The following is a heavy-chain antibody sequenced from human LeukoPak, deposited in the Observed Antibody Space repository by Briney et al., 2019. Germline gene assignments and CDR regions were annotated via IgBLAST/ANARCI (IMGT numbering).Heavy chain of an antibody. CDR1: GFTFGSYS. J-gene: IGHJ3*02. Sequence: GGSLRLSCAASGFTFGSYSMNWVRQAPGKGLEWVSSICGSSSYIYYADSVKGRFTISRDNAKNSLYLQMNSLRAEDTAVYYCARVDYVILTGYYIYAFDIWGQGTMVTVSS. V-gene: IGHV3-21*01. CDR3: ARVDYVILTGYYIYAFDI. CDR2: ICGSSSYI. D-gene: IGHD3-9*01.